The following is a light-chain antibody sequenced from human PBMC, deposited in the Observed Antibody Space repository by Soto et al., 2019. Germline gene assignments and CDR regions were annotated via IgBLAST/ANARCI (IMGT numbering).Light chain of an antibody. V-gene: IGKV3-20*01. Sequence: EIVLTQSPGTLSLSPGERATLSCRASQSVSNTYLAWYQQKPGQAPRLLIYGASSRATGIPDRFSGSGSGTDFTLTISRLEPEDFAVYFCHQYGTSPRTFGQGTKVEF. CDR1: QSVSNTY. J-gene: IGKJ1*01. CDR3: HQYGTSPRT. CDR2: GAS.